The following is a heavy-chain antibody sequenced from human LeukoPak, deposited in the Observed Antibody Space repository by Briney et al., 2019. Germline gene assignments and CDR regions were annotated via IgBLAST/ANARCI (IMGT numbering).Heavy chain of an antibody. CDR3: ARFTYYYGSGSYYNGY. Sequence: GGSLRLSCAASGFTFSSYWMHWVRQAPGKGLVWVSRINSDGSSTFYADSVKGRFTITRDHAKNTLYLQMNSLRAEDTAVYYCARFTYYYGSGSYYNGYWGLGTLVTVSS. V-gene: IGHV3-74*01. CDR1: GFTFSSYW. J-gene: IGHJ4*02. D-gene: IGHD3-10*01. CDR2: INSDGSST.